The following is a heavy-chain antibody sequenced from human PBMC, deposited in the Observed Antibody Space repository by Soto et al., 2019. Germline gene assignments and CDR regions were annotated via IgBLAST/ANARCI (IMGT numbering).Heavy chain of an antibody. D-gene: IGHD4-17*01. CDR2: IKQDGSEK. CDR1: GFTFSSYW. V-gene: IGHV3-7*01. J-gene: IGHJ6*02. CDR3: ARGPRRTVTTIYYYYGMDV. Sequence: GGSLRLSCAASGFTFSSYWMSWVRQAPGKGLEWVANIKQDGSEKYYVDSVKGRFTISRDNAKNSLYLQMNSLRAEDTPVYYCARGPRRTVTTIYYYYGMDVWGQGTTVTVSS.